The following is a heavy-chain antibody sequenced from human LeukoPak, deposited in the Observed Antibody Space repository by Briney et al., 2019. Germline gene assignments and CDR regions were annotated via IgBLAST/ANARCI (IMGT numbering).Heavy chain of an antibody. V-gene: IGHV1-2*02. CDR3: ARAPPITRGPFDP. CDR1: GYTFTGYY. D-gene: IGHD3-10*01. J-gene: IGHJ5*02. Sequence: ASVTVSCKASGYTFTGYYMHWVRQAPGQGLEWMGWINPNSGGTIYAQKFRGRVTMTRDTSISTVYMELSRLRSDDTAVYYCARAPPITRGPFDPWGQGTLVTVSS. CDR2: INPNSGGT.